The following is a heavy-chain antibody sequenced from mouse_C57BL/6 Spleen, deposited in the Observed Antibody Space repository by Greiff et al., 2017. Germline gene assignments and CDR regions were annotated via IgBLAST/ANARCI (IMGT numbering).Heavy chain of an antibody. D-gene: IGHD2-1*01. CDR3: ARTGYYGNYYYFDD. CDR1: GFSLTSYA. J-gene: IGHJ2*01. Sequence: VKLVESGPGLVAPSQSLSITCTVSGFSLTSYAISWVRQPPGKGLEWLGVIWTGGGTNYNSAPKSRLSISKDNSKSQVFLKMNSLQTEDTARYYGARTGYYGNYYYFDDWGQGTTLTVSS. V-gene: IGHV2-9-1*01. CDR2: IWTGGGT.